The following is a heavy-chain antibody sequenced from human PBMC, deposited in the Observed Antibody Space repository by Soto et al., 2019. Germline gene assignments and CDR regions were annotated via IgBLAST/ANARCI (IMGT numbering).Heavy chain of an antibody. D-gene: IGHD2-2*02. Sequence: ASVKVSCKASGGTFSTYGMNWVRLAPGQGLEWMGGIIAGIGTTNYSQKFQGRVTITRDASASTAYMELSSLRSEDTAVYYCARDDALVVPAAILDYWGQGTLVTVSS. V-gene: IGHV1-69*05. CDR2: IIAGIGTT. CDR3: ARDDALVVPAAILDY. CDR1: GGTFSTYG. J-gene: IGHJ4*02.